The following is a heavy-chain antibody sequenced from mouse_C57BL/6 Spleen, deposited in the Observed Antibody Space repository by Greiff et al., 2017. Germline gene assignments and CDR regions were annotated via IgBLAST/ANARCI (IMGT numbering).Heavy chain of an antibody. V-gene: IGHV1-22*01. CDR3: ARSSPYYGSSHWYFDV. CDR2: INPNNGGT. Sequence: EVQVVESGPELVKPGASVKMSCKASGYTFTDYNMHWVKQSHGKSLEWIGYINPNNGGTSYNQKFKGKATLTVNKSSSTAYMELRSLTSEDSAVYYCARSSPYYGSSHWYFDVWGTGTTVTVSS. J-gene: IGHJ1*03. D-gene: IGHD1-1*01. CDR1: GYTFTDYN.